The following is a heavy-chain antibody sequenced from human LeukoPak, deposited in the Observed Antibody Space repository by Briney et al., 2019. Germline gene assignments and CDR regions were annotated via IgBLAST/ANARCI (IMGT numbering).Heavy chain of an antibody. V-gene: IGHV3-30*18. CDR1: GFTFSSYG. J-gene: IGHJ4*02. Sequence: PGGSLRLSCAASGFTFSSYGMHWVRQAPGKGLEWVAVISYDGSNKYYADSVKGRFTISRDNSKNTLYLQMNSLRAEDTAVYYCAEDLDAYYYDSSGHYGYWGQGTLVTVSS. D-gene: IGHD3-22*01. CDR3: AEDLDAYYYDSSGHYGY. CDR2: ISYDGSNK.